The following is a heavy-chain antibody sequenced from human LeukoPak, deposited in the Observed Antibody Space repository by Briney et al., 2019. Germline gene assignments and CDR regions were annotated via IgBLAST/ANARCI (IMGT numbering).Heavy chain of an antibody. CDR1: GFTFSSYA. Sequence: GGSLRLSCAASGFTFSSYAISWVRQAPGQGLEWMGGIIPIFGTVNYAQKFQGRVTITADKSTSTAYMELSSLRSEDTAVYYCAREVHAINAFDYWGQGTLVTVSS. CDR2: IIPIFGTV. J-gene: IGHJ4*02. V-gene: IGHV1-69*06. CDR3: AREVHAINAFDY.